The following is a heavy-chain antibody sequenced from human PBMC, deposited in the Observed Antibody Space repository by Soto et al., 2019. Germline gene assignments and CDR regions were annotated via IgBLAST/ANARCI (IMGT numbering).Heavy chain of an antibody. V-gene: IGHV1-46*01. Sequence: QVQLAHSGTEVKKPGASVKVSCKTSGYIFTSYYIHWVRQAPGQGLEWMGIINPSGGTTTYAQKFQGRVTMTRDTSTSTVYMELSSLRSEDTAVYYCARGPATAPDAYRGLGTLVTVSS. CDR3: ARGPATAPDAY. D-gene: IGHD2-2*01. J-gene: IGHJ4*02. CDR1: GYIFTSYY. CDR2: INPSGGTT.